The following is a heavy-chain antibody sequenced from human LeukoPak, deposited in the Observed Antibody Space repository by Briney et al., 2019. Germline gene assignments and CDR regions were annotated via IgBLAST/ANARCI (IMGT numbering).Heavy chain of an antibody. CDR2: IGGNGVGT. CDR1: GFTFSSYA. CDR3: AKDRFRNDGSWDFDY. V-gene: IGHV3-23*01. D-gene: IGHD3-16*01. J-gene: IGHJ4*02. Sequence: GGSLRLSCVASGFTFSSYAMTWVRQAPGEGLEWVSTIGGNGVGTHYANSGKGRFTISRDNSKNTLYLQMSSLRAEDTAVYYCAKDRFRNDGSWDFDYGGQGTLVTVSS.